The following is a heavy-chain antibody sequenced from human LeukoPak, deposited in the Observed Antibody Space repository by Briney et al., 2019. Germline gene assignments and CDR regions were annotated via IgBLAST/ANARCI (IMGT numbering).Heavy chain of an antibody. CDR2: INHSGST. V-gene: IGHV4-34*01. CDR1: GGSFSGYY. D-gene: IGHD3-22*01. Sequence: SETLPLTCAVYGGSFSGYYWSWIRQPPGKGLEWIGEINHSGSTNYNPSLKSRVTISVDTSKNQFSLKLSSVTAADTAVYYCWIYNYGTQFDYWGQGTLVTVSS. J-gene: IGHJ4*02. CDR3: WIYNYGTQFDY.